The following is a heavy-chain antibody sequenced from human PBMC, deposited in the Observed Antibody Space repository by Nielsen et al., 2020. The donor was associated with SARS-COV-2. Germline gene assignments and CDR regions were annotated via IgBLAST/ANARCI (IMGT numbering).Heavy chain of an antibody. CDR3: AKDSGGSYYSGSMDF. J-gene: IGHJ4*02. CDR2: MSGGGDTT. CDR1: GFTFSSYA. D-gene: IGHD3-10*01. Sequence: GESLKISCEASGFTFSSYAMSWVRQAPGKGPEWVASMSGGGDTTYFADSVKGRFTISRDNSKNTLYLQMNSLRADDTAMYYCAKDSGGSYYSGSMDFWGQGTVVTVSP. V-gene: IGHV3-23*01.